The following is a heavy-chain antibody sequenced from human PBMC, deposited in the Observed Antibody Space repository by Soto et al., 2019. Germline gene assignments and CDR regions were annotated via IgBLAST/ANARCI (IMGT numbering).Heavy chain of an antibody. Sequence: VQLVESGGGVVQPGRSLRLSCVASGFTFSNHGVHWVRQAPGKGLEWVAVISFDGSNKYYADSVKGRFTISRDNSKNTLYLQMDSLRPEDTAVYYCARPPDYYESSGYYSYFDYRGQGTLVTVSS. CDR2: ISFDGSNK. CDR1: GFTFSNHG. J-gene: IGHJ4*02. CDR3: ARPPDYYESSGYYSYFDY. D-gene: IGHD3-22*01. V-gene: IGHV3-30*03.